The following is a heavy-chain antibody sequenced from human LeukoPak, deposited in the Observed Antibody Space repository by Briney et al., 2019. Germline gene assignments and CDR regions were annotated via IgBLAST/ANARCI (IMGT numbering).Heavy chain of an antibody. J-gene: IGHJ4*02. CDR1: GFTFNSHW. CDR2: IWQGGSER. V-gene: IGHV3-7*01. D-gene: IGHD3-10*01. CDR3: AYYQTLISWGLDYFDY. Sequence: GGSLRLSCVASGFTFNSHWMSWLRQAPGKGLEWVANIWQGGSERYYVDSVKGRFTISRDNAKNSLYLQMNSLRAEDTAIYYCAYYQTLISWGLDYFDYWGQGTLVTVSS.